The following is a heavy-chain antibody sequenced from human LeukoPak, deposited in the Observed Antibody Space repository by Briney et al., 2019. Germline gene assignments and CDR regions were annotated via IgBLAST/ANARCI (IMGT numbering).Heavy chain of an antibody. CDR2: ISSSSTYI. V-gene: IGHV3-21*01. Sequence: GGSLRLSCAASGFTFSSYSMSWVRQAPGKGLEWVSSISSSSTYIYYADSLKGRFTISRDNAKNSLFLQMNSLRAEDTAVYYCARFYGSRRDSNFDYWGQGTLVTVSS. CDR3: ARFYGSRRDSNFDY. CDR1: GFTFSSYS. D-gene: IGHD3-10*01. J-gene: IGHJ4*02.